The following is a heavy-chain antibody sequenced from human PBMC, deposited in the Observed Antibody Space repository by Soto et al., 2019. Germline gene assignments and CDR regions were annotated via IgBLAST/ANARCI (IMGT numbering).Heavy chain of an antibody. CDR3: AREYYGLFTGYYNDH. V-gene: IGHV3-74*01. Sequence: DVQLVESGGDSVQPGGPLRLSCAASGFPFSSYWMHWVRHTPGKGLEWVSRISGDGTTIYYADSVTGRFTVSRDNAKNTLSLQISGLGAEDTAVYYCAREYYGLFTGYYNDHWGQGTLVSVSS. CDR2: ISGDGTTI. J-gene: IGHJ4*02. D-gene: IGHD3-9*01. CDR1: GFPFSSYW.